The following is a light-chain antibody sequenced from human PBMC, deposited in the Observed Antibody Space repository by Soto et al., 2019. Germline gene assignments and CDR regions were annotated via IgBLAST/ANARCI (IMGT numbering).Light chain of an antibody. CDR3: SSYTSNSTPYV. J-gene: IGLJ1*01. Sequence: QSVLNQPASVSGSPGQSITISCTGTSSDIGGYNYVSWYQQHPGKAPKLMIYDVSNRPSGISNRFSGSKSGNTASLTISGLQAEDEADYYCSSYTSNSTPYVFGTGTKLTVL. CDR1: SSDIGGYNY. CDR2: DVS. V-gene: IGLV2-14*03.